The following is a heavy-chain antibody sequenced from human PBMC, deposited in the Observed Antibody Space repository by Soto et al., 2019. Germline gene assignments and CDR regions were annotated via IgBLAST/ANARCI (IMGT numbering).Heavy chain of an antibody. CDR1: GYTFTSYG. Sequence: QVQLVQSGGEVRKPGASVTVSCKASGYTFTSYGISWVRQAPGQGLEWMGWISGYNSKTNYAQKVQDRVTMTTDTSTSTVYLELRSLRFDDTAVYYCAREGDVPYYYYGMDVWGQGTTVTVSS. V-gene: IGHV1-18*01. CDR2: ISGYNSKT. J-gene: IGHJ6*02. D-gene: IGHD2-21*02. CDR3: AREGDVPYYYYGMDV.